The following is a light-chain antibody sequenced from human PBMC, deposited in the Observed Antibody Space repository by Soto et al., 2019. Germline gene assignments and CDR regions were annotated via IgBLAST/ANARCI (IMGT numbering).Light chain of an antibody. Sequence: EVVLTQSPATLSLSPGERATLFCRASQNVRAFLDWYQQKPGQAPRLLIYAASNRATGIPDRFSGSGSGTDFTLTISSLEPEDFAVYYCQQHSHWPPWTFGQGTKVDIK. J-gene: IGKJ1*01. CDR3: QQHSHWPPWT. V-gene: IGKV3-11*01. CDR2: AAS. CDR1: QNVRAF.